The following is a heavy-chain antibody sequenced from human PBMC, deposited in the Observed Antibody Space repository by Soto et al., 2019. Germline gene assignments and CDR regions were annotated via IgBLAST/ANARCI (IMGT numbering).Heavy chain of an antibody. CDR3: ASDSQCAGGNCPMGGFDM. V-gene: IGHV5-51*01. CDR2: IYPGNSNT. Sequence: GESLKISCKGSGYGFSIHWVAWLRQMPGKGLEWVGIIYPGNSNTMYSPSYQGQVTISADTDLRTTYLQWDPLKPSDTAIYFCASDSQCAGGNCPMGGFDMWGQGTMVTVSS. D-gene: IGHD2-15*01. J-gene: IGHJ3*02. CDR1: GYGFSIHW.